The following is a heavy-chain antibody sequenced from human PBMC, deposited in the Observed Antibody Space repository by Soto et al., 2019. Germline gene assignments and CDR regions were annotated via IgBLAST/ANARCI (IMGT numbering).Heavy chain of an antibody. J-gene: IGHJ6*02. D-gene: IGHD2-21*01. CDR1: GSSLTSYW. Sequence: GESLKISCTGSGSSLTSYWLSWVRQSPGKGLEWMGRIDPSAYYNNCSPSVQGHFTISADKSISTASLQWSSLTAADTAIYYRARDGLSALWMIPTWEVYVWGQGTRVTVSS. CDR2: IDPSAYYN. V-gene: IGHV5-10-1*01. CDR3: ARDGLSALWMIPTWEVYV.